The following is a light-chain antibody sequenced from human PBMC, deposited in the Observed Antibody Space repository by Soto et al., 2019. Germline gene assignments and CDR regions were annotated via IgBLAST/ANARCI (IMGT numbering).Light chain of an antibody. CDR3: QQYNSWPPLT. CDR1: QSVSSN. Sequence: EIGMTQSPATLSVSPGERATLSCRASQSVSSNLAWYQQKPGQAPRLLIYGASTRATGIPASFSGSGSGTEFTLSISSLQSEDLAVYYCQQYNSWPPLTFGGGTKVEIK. CDR2: GAS. J-gene: IGKJ4*01. V-gene: IGKV3-15*01.